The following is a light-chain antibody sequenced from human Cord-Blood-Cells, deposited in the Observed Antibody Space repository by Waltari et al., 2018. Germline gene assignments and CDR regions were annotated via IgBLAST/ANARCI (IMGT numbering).Light chain of an antibody. CDR3: QQYNNWLGLT. Sequence: EIVMTQSPATLSVSPGERATLSCRASQSVSRNLAWYQQKPGQAPRLLIYGASTRATGIPARFSGSGSGTEFTLTISSLQSEDFAVYYCQQYNNWLGLTFGGGTKVEIK. CDR2: GAS. V-gene: IGKV3-15*01. CDR1: QSVSRN. J-gene: IGKJ4*01.